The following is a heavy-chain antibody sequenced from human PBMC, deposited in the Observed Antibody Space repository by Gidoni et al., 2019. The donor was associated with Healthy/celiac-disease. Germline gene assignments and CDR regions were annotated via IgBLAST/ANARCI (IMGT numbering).Heavy chain of an antibody. CDR3: AKGGHSYGFYYYGMDV. J-gene: IGHJ6*02. D-gene: IGHD5-18*01. V-gene: IGHV3-23*04. Sequence: EVQLVESGGGLVQPGGSLRLSCAASGFSFSSYAMSWVRQAPGKGLEWVSAISGSGGSTYYADSVKGRFTISRDNSKNTLYLQMNSLRAEDTAVYYCAKGGHSYGFYYYGMDVWGQGTTVTVSS. CDR1: GFSFSSYA. CDR2: ISGSGGST.